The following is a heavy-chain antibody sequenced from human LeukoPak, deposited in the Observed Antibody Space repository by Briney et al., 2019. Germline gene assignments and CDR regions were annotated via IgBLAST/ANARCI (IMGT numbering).Heavy chain of an antibody. D-gene: IGHD2-2*01. Sequence: SESLSLTCAVYGGSFSGYYWSWIRQPPGKGLEWIGEINHSGSTNYNPSLKSRVTISVDTSKNQFSLKLSSVTAADTAVYYCARGLYCSSTSCYSFDYRGQGTLVTVSS. V-gene: IGHV4-34*01. CDR2: INHSGST. CDR1: GGSFSGYY. CDR3: ARGLYCSSTSCYSFDY. J-gene: IGHJ4*02.